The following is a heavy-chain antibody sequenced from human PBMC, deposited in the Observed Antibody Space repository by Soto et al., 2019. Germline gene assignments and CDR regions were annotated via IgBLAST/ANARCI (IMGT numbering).Heavy chain of an antibody. D-gene: IGHD3-3*01. CDR3: AFSVGPPLEWLSPLGY. CDR2: IIPIFGTA. CDR1: GGTFSSYA. J-gene: IGHJ4*02. Sequence: QVQLVQSGAEVKKPGSSVKVSCKASGGTFSSYAISWVRQAPGQGLEWMGGIIPIFGTANYAQKFQGRVTITADESTSTAYMELSSLRSEDTGVYYCAFSVGPPLEWLSPLGYWGQGTLVTVSS. V-gene: IGHV1-69*01.